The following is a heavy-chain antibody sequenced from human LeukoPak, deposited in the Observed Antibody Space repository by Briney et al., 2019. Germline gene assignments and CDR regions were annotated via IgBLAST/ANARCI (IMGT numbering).Heavy chain of an antibody. J-gene: IGHJ4*02. D-gene: IGHD1-26*01. CDR3: ARLGRLVFYFDH. CDR2: IHYSGST. CDR1: GGSISSTSYY. V-gene: IGHV4-39*01. Sequence: PSETLSLTCTVSGGSISSTSYYWDWIRQPPGKGLEWIGSIHYSGSTYYNPSLKSRVTISLDTSRNQFSLKLSSVTAADTAVYYCARLGRLVFYFDHWGQGTLISVSS.